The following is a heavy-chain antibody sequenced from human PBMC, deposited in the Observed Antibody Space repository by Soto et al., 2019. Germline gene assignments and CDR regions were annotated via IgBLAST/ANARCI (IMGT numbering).Heavy chain of an antibody. Sequence: TLSLTCTVSGGSISSGGYYWNWIRQHSGKGLEWIGYIYYIGSTYYNPSLKSRVTISLDTSKNQFSLKLSSVTAADTAVYYCARSVSPWGQGTLVTVSS. CDR3: ARSVSP. J-gene: IGHJ5*02. CDR1: GGSISSGGYY. CDR2: IYYIGST. V-gene: IGHV4-31*03.